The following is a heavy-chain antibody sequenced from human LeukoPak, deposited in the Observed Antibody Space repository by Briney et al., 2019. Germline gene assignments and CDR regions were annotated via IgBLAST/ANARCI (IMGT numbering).Heavy chain of an antibody. Sequence: SETLSLTCTVSGGSISSYYWSWIRQPPGKGLEWIGYIYYSGSTNYNPSLKSRVTISVDTSKNQFSLKLSSVTAADTAVYYCARRNFRGGGATEVGYYFDYWGQGTLVTVSS. J-gene: IGHJ4*02. D-gene: IGHD1-26*01. V-gene: IGHV4-59*08. CDR3: ARRNFRGGGATEVGYYFDY. CDR1: GGSISSYY. CDR2: IYYSGST.